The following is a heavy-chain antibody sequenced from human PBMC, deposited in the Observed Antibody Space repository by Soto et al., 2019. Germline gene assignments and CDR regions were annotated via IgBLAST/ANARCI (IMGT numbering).Heavy chain of an antibody. CDR2: IKEDGSDK. J-gene: IGHJ4*02. V-gene: IGHV3-7*01. Sequence: EVQLVESGGDLVQPGGSLRLSCVASGFTFNTYWMSWVRQAPGKGLEWVANIKEDGSDKYYVDSVKGRFTISTDNAKNVLYLHMNSLGSGDTAMYYCARFTRGSSGDYWGQGTLVTVSS. D-gene: IGHD6-25*01. CDR1: GFTFNTYW. CDR3: ARFTRGSSGDY.